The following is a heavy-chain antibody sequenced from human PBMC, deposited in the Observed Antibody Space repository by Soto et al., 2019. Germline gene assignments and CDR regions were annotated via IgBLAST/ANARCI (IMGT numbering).Heavy chain of an antibody. CDR2: IHHSGST. CDR1: SASIITEQR. V-gene: IGHV4-4*02. J-gene: IGHJ4*02. D-gene: IGHD6-19*01. Sequence: QMQLQESGPGLVKPSETLSLTCAVSSASIITEQRWTWVRQPPGKGLEWIGEIHHSGSTNNNPSLRSRVTMSVDKSKNQFSLNLSSVAAADTALYYCARSFGWYAIDHWGQGTLVIVSS. CDR3: ARSFGWYAIDH.